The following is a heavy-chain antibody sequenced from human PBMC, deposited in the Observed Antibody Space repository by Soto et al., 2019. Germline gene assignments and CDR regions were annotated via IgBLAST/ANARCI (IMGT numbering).Heavy chain of an antibody. CDR1: GYTFTSYA. V-gene: IGHV1-3*01. CDR2: INAGNGNT. J-gene: IGHJ3*02. Sequence: QVQLVQSGAEVKKPGASVKVSCKASGYTFTSYAMHWVRQAPGQRLEWMGWINAGNGNTKYSQKFQGRVTITRDTSASTAYMELSSLRSEDTAVYYCARDSSYDYIWGSYRSDAFDIWGQRTMVTVSS. D-gene: IGHD3-16*02. CDR3: ARDSSYDYIWGSYRSDAFDI.